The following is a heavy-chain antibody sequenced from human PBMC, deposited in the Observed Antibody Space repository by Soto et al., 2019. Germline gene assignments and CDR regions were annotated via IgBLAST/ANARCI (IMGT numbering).Heavy chain of an antibody. J-gene: IGHJ4*02. Sequence: PSETLSLTCTVSGGSISSGGYYWSWIRQHPGKGLEWIGYIYYSGSTYYNPSLKSRVTISVDTSKNQFSLKLSSVTAADTAVYYCARNEYRSSGAWAYYFDYWGQGTLVTVSS. D-gene: IGHD6-6*01. CDR2: IYYSGST. V-gene: IGHV4-31*03. CDR3: ARNEYRSSGAWAYYFDY. CDR1: GGSISSGGYY.